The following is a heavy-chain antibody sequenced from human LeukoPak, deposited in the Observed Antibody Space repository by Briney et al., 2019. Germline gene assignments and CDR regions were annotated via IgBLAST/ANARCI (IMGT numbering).Heavy chain of an antibody. CDR3: ARDFSGSYDY. CDR1: GYTFTGYY. V-gene: IGHV1-2*02. J-gene: IGHJ4*02. Sequence: ASVKVSFKTSGYTFTGYYIHWVRQAPGQGLEWMGLVNPSSGGTHYAQKFQGRVTMTRDTSISTAYMELSSLRSDDTGVYYCARDFSGSYDYWGQGTLVIVSS. CDR2: VNPSSGGT. D-gene: IGHD1-26*01.